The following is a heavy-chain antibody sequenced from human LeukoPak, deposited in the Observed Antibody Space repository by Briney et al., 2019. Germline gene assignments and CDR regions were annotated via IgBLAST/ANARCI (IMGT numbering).Heavy chain of an antibody. Sequence: GGSLRLSCAASGFTFSSYGMHWVRQAPGKGLEWVAVISYDGSKKYYADSVKGRFTISRDNSKNTLYLQMNSLRAEDTAVYYCAKEVQDSSSWYYFDYWGQGTLVTVSS. CDR1: GFTFSSYG. V-gene: IGHV3-30*18. J-gene: IGHJ4*02. D-gene: IGHD6-13*01. CDR2: ISYDGSKK. CDR3: AKEVQDSSSWYYFDY.